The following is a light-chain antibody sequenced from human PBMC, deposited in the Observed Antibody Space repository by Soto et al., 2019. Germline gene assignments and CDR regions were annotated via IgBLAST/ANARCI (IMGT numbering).Light chain of an antibody. Sequence: AIRMTQSPSSLSASTGDRVTITCRASQGISSYLAWYQQKPGKATKLLIYAASTLQSGVPSRFSGSGSGTDLTLTINSLSSEDFATSYCQPNYRYPPALTFGGETKVEIK. V-gene: IGKV1-8*01. J-gene: IGKJ4*01. CDR3: QPNYRYPPALT. CDR2: AAS. CDR1: QGISSY.